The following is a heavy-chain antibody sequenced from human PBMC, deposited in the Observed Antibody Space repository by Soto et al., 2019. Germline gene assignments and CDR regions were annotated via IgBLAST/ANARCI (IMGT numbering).Heavy chain of an antibody. J-gene: IGHJ5*02. CDR1: GGTFSSYA. CDR2: IIPIFGTA. D-gene: IGHD2-15*01. Sequence: SVKVSCKASGGTFSSYAISWVRQAPGQGLEWMGGIIPIFGTANYAQKFQGRVTITADESTSTAYMELSSLRSEDTAVCYCARDKISIVVVVASVGWFDPWGQGTLVTVSS. CDR3: ARDKISIVVVVASVGWFDP. V-gene: IGHV1-69*13.